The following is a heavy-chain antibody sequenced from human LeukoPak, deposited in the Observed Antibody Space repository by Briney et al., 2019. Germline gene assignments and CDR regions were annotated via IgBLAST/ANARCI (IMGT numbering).Heavy chain of an antibody. CDR1: GFTFSSFS. CDR2: ISSSSSYI. CDR3: AEDTRDIVVVPAAKGIAYCGGDCYTSIGYYFDY. D-gene: IGHD2-2*01. V-gene: IGHV3-21*01. J-gene: IGHJ4*02. Sequence: GGSLRLSCAASGFTFSSFSMNWVRQAPGKGLEWVSSISSSSSYIYYADSVKGRFTISRDNSKNTLYLQMNSLRAEDTAVYYCAEDTRDIVVVPAAKGIAYCGGDCYTSIGYYFDYWGQGTLVTVSS.